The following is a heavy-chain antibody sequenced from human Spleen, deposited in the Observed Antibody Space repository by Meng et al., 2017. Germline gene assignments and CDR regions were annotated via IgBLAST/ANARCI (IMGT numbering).Heavy chain of an antibody. D-gene: IGHD3/OR15-3a*01. CDR2: IKRNTEGGRT. Sequence: EVQLLESGGGLVQPGGSLRLSCAASGFTFSSYAMSWVRQPPGKGLEWVGQIKRNTEGGRTDYASPVKGRFTISRDDSEDTLYLQMNSLKAEDTAVYFCTTGLGKTDSDYWGQGTLVTVSS. CDR1: GFTFSSYA. CDR3: TTGLGKTDSDY. V-gene: IGHV3-15*01. J-gene: IGHJ4*02.